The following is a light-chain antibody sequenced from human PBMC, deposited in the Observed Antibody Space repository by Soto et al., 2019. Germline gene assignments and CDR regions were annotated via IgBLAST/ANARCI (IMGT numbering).Light chain of an antibody. J-gene: IGLJ1*01. CDR2: DVS. CDR1: SSDVGGYNY. V-gene: IGLV2-14*01. Sequence: QSDLTQPASVSGSPGQSITISCTGTSSDVGGYNYVSWYQQHPGKAPKLMIYDVSNRPSGVSNRFSGSKSGNTASLTISGLQAEDEADYYCGSYTSSSTLYVFGTGTKLTVL. CDR3: GSYTSSSTLYV.